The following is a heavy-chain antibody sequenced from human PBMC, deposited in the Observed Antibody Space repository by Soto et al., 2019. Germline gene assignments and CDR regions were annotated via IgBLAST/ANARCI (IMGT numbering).Heavy chain of an antibody. CDR2: LSSSTSTI. D-gene: IGHD3-10*01. V-gene: IGHV3-48*01. CDR1: GFTFSSYS. Sequence: EVQLVESGGGLVQPGGSLRLSCAASGFTFSSYSMNWVRQAQGKGLEWVSFLSSSTSTIYYADSVKGRFTISIDNAKNSLYLQMNSLRAEDTAVYYCARGGSLNWFDPWGQGTLVTVSS. J-gene: IGHJ5*02. CDR3: ARGGSLNWFDP.